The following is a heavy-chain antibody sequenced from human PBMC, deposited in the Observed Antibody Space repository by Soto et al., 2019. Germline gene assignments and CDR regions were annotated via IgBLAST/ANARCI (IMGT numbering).Heavy chain of an antibody. CDR3: AKGDSTTHGDSFDI. CDR1: GDSISSGAW. D-gene: IGHD6-13*01. J-gene: IGHJ3*02. CDR2: IYHSGNT. Sequence: PSETLSLTCAVSGDSISSGAWWSWVRQSPGKGLQWIGEIYHSGNTRNNPSLKSRVTISVDTSKNQFSLQLSSVTAADTAVYYCAKGDSTTHGDSFDIWGQGTMVTVSS. V-gene: IGHV4-4*02.